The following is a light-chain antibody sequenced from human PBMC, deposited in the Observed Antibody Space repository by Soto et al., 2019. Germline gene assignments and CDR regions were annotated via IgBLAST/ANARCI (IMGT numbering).Light chain of an antibody. V-gene: IGLV2-14*03. CDR3: SSYTSSSTVV. CDR2: DVS. CDR1: SSDVGGYNY. Sequence: QSALTQPASVSGSPGQSITISCTGTSSDVGGYNYVSWYQQHPGKAPKLMIYDVSYRSSGVSYRFSGSKSGNTASLTISGXXXXXXXXXYCSSYTSSSTVVFGGGTKVTV. J-gene: IGLJ2*01.